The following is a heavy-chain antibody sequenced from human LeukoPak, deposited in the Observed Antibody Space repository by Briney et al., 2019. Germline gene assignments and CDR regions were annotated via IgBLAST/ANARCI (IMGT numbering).Heavy chain of an antibody. D-gene: IGHD5-18*01. J-gene: IGHJ4*02. CDR2: IYYSGST. Sequence: PSETLSLTCTVSGGSISSYYWSWIRQPPGKGLEWIGYIYYSGSTNYNPSLKSRVTISVDTSKNQFSLKLSSVTAADTAAYYCARGYSYGSLMYYFDYWGQGTLVTVSS. CDR3: ARGYSYGSLMYYFDY. V-gene: IGHV4-59*01. CDR1: GGSISSYY.